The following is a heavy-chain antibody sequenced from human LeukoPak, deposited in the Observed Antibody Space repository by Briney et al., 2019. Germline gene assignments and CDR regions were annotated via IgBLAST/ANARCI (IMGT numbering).Heavy chain of an antibody. D-gene: IGHD1-26*01. J-gene: IGHJ5*02. CDR1: GFTFSSYW. V-gene: IGHV3-7*03. CDR3: AKPGGGNYFTHNYFHP. CDR2: INHNGNVN. Sequence: GSLRLSCAASGFTFSSYWMNWARQAPGKGLEWVASINHNGNVNYYVDSVKGRFTISRDNSKNTVYLRMNSLRAEDTAIYYCAKPGGGNYFTHNYFHPWGQGTLVTVSS.